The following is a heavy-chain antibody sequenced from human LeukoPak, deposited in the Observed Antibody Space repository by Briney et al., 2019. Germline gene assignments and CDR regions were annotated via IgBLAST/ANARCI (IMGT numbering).Heavy chain of an antibody. Sequence: PGGSLRLSCAASGFTSNTYAMTWVRQAPGKGLQWVSAISGSGGNTYYADSVKGRFTISRDNSKNTLYLQMNSLRAEDTAVYYCAKEDYDILTGYASCFDYWGQGTLVTVSS. CDR3: AKEDYDILTGYASCFDY. V-gene: IGHV3-23*01. CDR2: ISGSGGNT. J-gene: IGHJ4*02. D-gene: IGHD3-9*01. CDR1: GFTSNTYA.